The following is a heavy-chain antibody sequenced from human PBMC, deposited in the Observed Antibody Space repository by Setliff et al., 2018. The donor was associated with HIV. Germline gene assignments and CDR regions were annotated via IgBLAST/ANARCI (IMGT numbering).Heavy chain of an antibody. V-gene: IGHV1-8*01. CDR3: ARVRLGYNDLTPPRYTHALGY. CDR2: MNPNSANT. Sequence: GASVKVSCKASGYTFTRYDINWVRQATGQGLEWMGWMNPNSANTGYAQKFQGRVTMTRNTSISTAYMELSSLRSDDTAVYYCARVRLGYNDLTPPRYTHALGYWGQGTLVTVSS. J-gene: IGHJ4*02. D-gene: IGHD6-25*01. CDR1: GYTFTRYD.